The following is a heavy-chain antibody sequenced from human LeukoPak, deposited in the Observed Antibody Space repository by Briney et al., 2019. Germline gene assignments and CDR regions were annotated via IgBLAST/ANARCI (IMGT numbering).Heavy chain of an antibody. V-gene: IGHV4-59*01. CDR3: ARDMVRYNWFDP. CDR1: GGSINSYY. D-gene: IGHD3-10*01. CDR2: IYYSGST. J-gene: IGHJ5*02. Sequence: SETLSLTCTVSGGSINSYYWSWIRQPPGKGLEWIGYIYYSGSTNYNPSLKSRVTISVDTSKNQFSLKLSSVTAADTAVYYCARDMVRYNWFDPWGQGTLVTVSS.